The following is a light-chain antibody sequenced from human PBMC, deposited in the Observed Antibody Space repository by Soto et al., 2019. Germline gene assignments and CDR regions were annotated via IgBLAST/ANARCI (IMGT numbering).Light chain of an antibody. CDR2: RNN. V-gene: IGLV1-47*01. CDR3: AAWDDSLSGPV. J-gene: IGLJ2*01. CDR1: SSNIGSNY. Sequence: QSVLTQPPSPSGTPGQRVTISCSGSSSNIGSNYVYWYQQFPGTAPKLLIYRNNQRPSGVPDRFSGSKSGNSASLTISGLRSEDEADYYCAAWDDSLSGPVFGGGTKLTVL.